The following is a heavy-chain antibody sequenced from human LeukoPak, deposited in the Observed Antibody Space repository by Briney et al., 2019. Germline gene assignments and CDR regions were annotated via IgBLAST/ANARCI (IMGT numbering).Heavy chain of an antibody. CDR3: ARDLGYGDYIRLAYYFDY. D-gene: IGHD4-17*01. CDR1: GYTFTGYY. V-gene: IGHV1-2*04. J-gene: IGHJ4*02. Sequence: ASVKVSCKASGYTFTGYYMHWVRQAPGQGLEWMGWINPNSGGTNYAQKFQGWVTMTRDTSISTAYMELSRLRSDDTAVYHCARDLGYGDYIRLAYYFDYWGQGTLVTVSS. CDR2: INPNSGGT.